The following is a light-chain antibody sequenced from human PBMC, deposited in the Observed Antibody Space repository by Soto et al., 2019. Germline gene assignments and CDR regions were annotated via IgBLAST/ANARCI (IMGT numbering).Light chain of an antibody. CDR1: QSVSSE. CDR2: GAS. J-gene: IGKJ3*01. V-gene: IGKV3-15*01. CDR3: QQYDNWLFT. Sequence: EIVMTQSPPTLSVSPGERATLSCRASQSVSSELAWYQQRPGRAPRLLIYGASTRATDIPARFSGSGSGTEFTLTISSLQSEDFAVYYCQQYDNWLFTFGPGTKVDIK.